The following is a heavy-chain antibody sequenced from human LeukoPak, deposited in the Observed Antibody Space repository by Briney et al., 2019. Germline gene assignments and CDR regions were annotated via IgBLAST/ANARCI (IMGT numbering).Heavy chain of an antibody. CDR3: ARQVDTSMALPDY. CDR2: ISTYNGNT. J-gene: IGHJ4*02. CDR1: GYTFTSYG. Sequence: ASVKASCKASGYTFTSYGISWVRQAPGQGLEWMGWISTYNGNTNYAQKVQGRVTMTTDTSTSTAYMELRSLRSDDTAIYYCARQVDTSMALPDYWGQGTLVTVSS. V-gene: IGHV1-18*01. D-gene: IGHD5-18*01.